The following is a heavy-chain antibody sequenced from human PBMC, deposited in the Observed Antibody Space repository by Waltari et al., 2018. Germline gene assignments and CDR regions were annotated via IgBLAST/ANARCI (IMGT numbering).Heavy chain of an antibody. V-gene: IGHV4-4*07. Sequence: QVQLQKSGPGLVKPSEILSLTCTVTVGSISSYYWSWIRQPAGKGLALNGLIYTSGSTNYNPSLKSRVTISVDKSKNQFSLKLSSVTAADTAVYYCARDRFLEWSDEVLPFDYWGQGTLVTVSS. J-gene: IGHJ4*02. CDR3: ARDRFLEWSDEVLPFDY. CDR1: VGSISSYY. D-gene: IGHD3-3*01. CDR2: IYTSGST.